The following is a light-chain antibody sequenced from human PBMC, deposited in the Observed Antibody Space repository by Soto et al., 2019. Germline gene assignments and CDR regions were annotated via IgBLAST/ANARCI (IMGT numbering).Light chain of an antibody. CDR2: KAS. CDR3: QQRYSTLIT. CDR1: DNIDTW. Sequence: DIQMTQSPSTVSASVGERVAITCRAMDNIDTWVAWYQQKPGEAPKLLIYKASKLXNGDPSRFAGFGYGTEFTLSIASLQPDDSATYYCQQRYSTLITFGQGTRLEIK. V-gene: IGKV1-5*03. J-gene: IGKJ5*01.